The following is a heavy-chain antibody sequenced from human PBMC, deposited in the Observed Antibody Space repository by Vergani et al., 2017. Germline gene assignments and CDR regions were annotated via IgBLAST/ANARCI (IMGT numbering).Heavy chain of an antibody. V-gene: IGHV1-2*02. CDR2: INPNSGGT. J-gene: IGHJ3*02. CDR3: TRGGRSIAARPAYAFDI. CDR1: GYTFTGYY. D-gene: IGHD6-6*01. Sequence: QVQLVQYGAAVKKPGASVKVSCKASGYTFTGYYIHWVRQAPGQGLEWMGWINPNSGGTNYAQKFQGRVTMTRDTPISTAYMELSRLRSDDTAVYYCTRGGRSIAARPAYAFDIWGQGTMVTVSS.